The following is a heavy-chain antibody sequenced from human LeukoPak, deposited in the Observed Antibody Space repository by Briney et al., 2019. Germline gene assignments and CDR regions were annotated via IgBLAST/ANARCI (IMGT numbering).Heavy chain of an antibody. CDR2: MNPNSGNT. D-gene: IGHD3-10*01. J-gene: IGHJ4*02. CDR1: GYTFTSYD. Sequence: ASVKVSCKASGYTFTSYDINWVRQATGQGLEWMGWMNPNSGNTGYAQKFQGRVTMTRNTSISTAYMELSSLRSEDTAVYYCARGTLLLWFGELLGNYFDYWGQGTLVTVSS. V-gene: IGHV1-8*02. CDR3: ARGTLLLWFGELLGNYFDY.